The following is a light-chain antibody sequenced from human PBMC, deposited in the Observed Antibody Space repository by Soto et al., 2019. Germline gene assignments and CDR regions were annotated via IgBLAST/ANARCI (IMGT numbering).Light chain of an antibody. Sequence: EIVMTQSPATLSVSPGERATLSCRASQSVSSNLAWYQQKPGQAPRLLIYGASTRATGIPARFSGSGSGTEFTHTISSLQSEDVAVYYCQQYNNLPPWTFGQGTKVEIK. J-gene: IGKJ1*01. CDR3: QQYNNLPPWT. CDR1: QSVSSN. V-gene: IGKV3-15*01. CDR2: GAS.